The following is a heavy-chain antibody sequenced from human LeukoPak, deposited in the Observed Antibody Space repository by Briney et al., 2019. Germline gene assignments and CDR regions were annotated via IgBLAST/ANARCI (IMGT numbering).Heavy chain of an antibody. CDR1: RFTFSTYA. J-gene: IGHJ5*02. CDR3: AKDEGICSGGSCYSNWFDP. Sequence: GGSLRLSCAASRFTFSTYAIHWVRQAPGKGLEWVAVISYDGTNKYYADSVKGRFTISRDNSKNTLYLQMNSLRAEDTAVYYCAKDEGICSGGSCYSNWFDPWGQGTLATVSS. D-gene: IGHD2-15*01. CDR2: ISYDGTNK. V-gene: IGHV3-30-3*01.